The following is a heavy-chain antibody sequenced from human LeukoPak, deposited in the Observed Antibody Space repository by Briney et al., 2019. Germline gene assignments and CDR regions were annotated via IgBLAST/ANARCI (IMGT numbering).Heavy chain of an antibody. V-gene: IGHV4-34*01. CDR1: GGSFSGYY. J-gene: IGHJ3*02. CDR2: INHSGST. D-gene: IGHD4-17*01. Sequence: SETLSLTCAVYGGSFSGYYWSWIRQPPGKGLEWIGEINHSGSTNYNPSLKSRVTISVDTSKNQFSLKLSSVTAADTAVYYCARAGPYGDVAFDIWGQGTMVTVSS. CDR3: ARAGPYGDVAFDI.